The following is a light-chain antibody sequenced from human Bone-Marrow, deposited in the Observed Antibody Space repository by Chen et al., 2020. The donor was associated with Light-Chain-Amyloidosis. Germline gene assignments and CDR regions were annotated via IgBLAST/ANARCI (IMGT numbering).Light chain of an antibody. Sequence: QSVLTQPPSASGTPGQRVTISCSGSSSNIGSNTVNWYQQLPGTAPKLVVNSNNQRPSGVADRFSGSKSGTSDSLAISGLQSEDEADYYCAAWDDRLNGYPVFGGGTKLTVL. V-gene: IGLV1-44*01. J-gene: IGLJ3*02. CDR2: SNN. CDR3: AAWDDRLNGYPV. CDR1: SSNIGSNT.